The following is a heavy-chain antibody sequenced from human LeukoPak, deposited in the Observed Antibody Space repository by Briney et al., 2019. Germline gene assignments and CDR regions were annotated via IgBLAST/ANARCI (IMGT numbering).Heavy chain of an antibody. J-gene: IGHJ6*02. Sequence: PGGSLRLSCAASGFTFDDYAMHWVRQAPGKGLEWVSGISWNSGSIGYADSVKGRFTISRDNAKNSLYLQMNSLRAEDTALYYCAKDISGATYYYYGMDVWGQGTTVTVSS. CDR1: GFTFDDYA. CDR3: AKDISGATYYYYGMDV. V-gene: IGHV3-9*01. D-gene: IGHD3-10*01. CDR2: ISWNSGSI.